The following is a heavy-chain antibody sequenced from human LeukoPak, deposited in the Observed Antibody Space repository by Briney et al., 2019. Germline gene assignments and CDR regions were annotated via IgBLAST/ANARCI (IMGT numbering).Heavy chain of an antibody. CDR1: GFTFSSYG. J-gene: IGHJ4*02. D-gene: IGHD3-22*01. V-gene: IGHV3-30*03. Sequence: PGGSLRLSCAASGFTFSSYGMHWVRQAPGKGLEWVAVISYDGSNKYYADSVKGRFTISRDNSKNSLYLQMNSLRAEDTAVYYCARAISSGLDDYWGQGTLVTVSS. CDR3: ARAISSGLDDY. CDR2: ISYDGSNK.